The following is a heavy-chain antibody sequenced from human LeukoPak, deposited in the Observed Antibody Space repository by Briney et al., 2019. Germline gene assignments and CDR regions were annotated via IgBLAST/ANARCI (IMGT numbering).Heavy chain of an antibody. Sequence: ASVKVSCKASGYTFTGYYMHWVRQAPGQGLEWMGWINPNSGNTNYAQKLQGRVTMTTDTSTSTAYIELRSLRSDDTAVYYCARGGITMIPAWFDPWGQGTLVTVSS. J-gene: IGHJ5*02. CDR1: GYTFTGYY. V-gene: IGHV1-18*04. CDR2: INPNSGNT. CDR3: ARGGITMIPAWFDP. D-gene: IGHD3-22*01.